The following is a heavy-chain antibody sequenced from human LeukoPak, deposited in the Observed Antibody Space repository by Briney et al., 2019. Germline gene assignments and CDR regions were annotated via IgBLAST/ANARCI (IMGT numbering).Heavy chain of an antibody. Sequence: GGSLRLSCAASGFTFSSYEMNWVRQAPGKGLEWVSYISSSGSTIYYADSVKGRFTISRDNAKNSLYLQMNSLRAEDTAVYYCARVGYYDSSGYNGAYWGPGTLVNGSS. D-gene: IGHD3-22*01. V-gene: IGHV3-48*03. J-gene: IGHJ4*02. CDR1: GFTFSSYE. CDR3: ARVGYYDSSGYNGAY. CDR2: ISSSGSTI.